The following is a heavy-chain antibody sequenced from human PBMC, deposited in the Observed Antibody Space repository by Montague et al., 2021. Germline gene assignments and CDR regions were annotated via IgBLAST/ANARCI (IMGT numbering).Heavy chain of an antibody. CDR1: GFTFNNYF. V-gene: IGHV3-11*06. D-gene: IGHD6-13*01. CDR3: ARVGLTVAAGMIDY. CDR2: IGTSSSFT. J-gene: IGHJ4*02. Sequence: SLSLSCAASGFTFNNYFMSWFRQAPGKGLEWVSYIGTSSSFTRYADSVKSRFTISRDNAMNSLYLQMTAVRGEDTAVYYCARVGLTVAAGMIDYWGQGTLVTVSS.